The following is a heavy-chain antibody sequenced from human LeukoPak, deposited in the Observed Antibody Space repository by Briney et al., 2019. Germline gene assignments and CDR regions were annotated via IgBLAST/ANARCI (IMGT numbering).Heavy chain of an antibody. J-gene: IGHJ4*02. V-gene: IGHV4-30-2*01. D-gene: IGHD6-19*01. CDR3: ARASVVAGSGLDY. CDR1: GGSISSDGYS. CDR2: IYPSGST. Sequence: PSQTLSLTCAVSGGSISSDGYSWSWLRQPPGMGLEWIGYIYPSGSTYYNPSLKSRVTISVDRSKNQFSLKLNSVTAADTAVYYCARASVVAGSGLDYWGQGTLVTVSS.